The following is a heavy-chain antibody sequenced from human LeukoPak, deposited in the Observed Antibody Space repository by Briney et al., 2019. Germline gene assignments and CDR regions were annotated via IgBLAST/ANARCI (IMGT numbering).Heavy chain of an antibody. V-gene: IGHV1-18*01. CDR2: ISAYNGNT. D-gene: IGHD3-9*01. CDR1: GYTFTNYD. CDR3: ARGAPHYDILTGSDY. J-gene: IGHJ4*02. Sequence: ASVKVSCKTSGYTFTNYDIYWVRQAPGQGLEWMGWISAYNGNTNYAQKLQGRVTMTTDTSTSTAYMELRSLRSDDTAVYYCARGAPHYDILTGSDYWGQGTLVTVSS.